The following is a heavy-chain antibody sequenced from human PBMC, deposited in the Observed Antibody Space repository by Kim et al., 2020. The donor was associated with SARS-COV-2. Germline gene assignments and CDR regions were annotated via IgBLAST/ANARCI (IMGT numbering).Heavy chain of an antibody. J-gene: IGHJ6*02. CDR3: ARGGPPYYYYGMDV. Sequence: AASGKGRFTISRDDSKNALYLQMNSLKTEDTAVYYCARGGPPYYYYGMDVWGQGTTVTVSS. V-gene: IGHV3-72*01. D-gene: IGHD3-16*01.